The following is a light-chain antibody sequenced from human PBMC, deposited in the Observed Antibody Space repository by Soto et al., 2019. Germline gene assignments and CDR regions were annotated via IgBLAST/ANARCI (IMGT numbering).Light chain of an antibody. Sequence: EFLMTQSTATLSVSPGERATLCCRASQSVSRNLAWYQQKPGQAPMLLIYGASTRATGIPARFSGSGSGTEFTLTISSLQSEDFAVYYCQQYNNWPPRDTFGQGTKLEIK. CDR3: QQYNNWPPRDT. V-gene: IGKV3-15*01. CDR2: GAS. CDR1: QSVSRN. J-gene: IGKJ2*01.